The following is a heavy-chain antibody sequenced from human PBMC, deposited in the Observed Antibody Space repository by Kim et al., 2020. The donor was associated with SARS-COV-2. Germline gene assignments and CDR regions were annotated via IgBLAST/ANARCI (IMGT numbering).Heavy chain of an antibody. CDR2: T. Sequence: TYYAVSVKSRLTIYRDNSNNTLYLHMNSLRAEDTAVYYCAKERIEGFDYWGQGTLVTVSS. D-gene: IGHD2-15*01. V-gene: IGHV3-23*01. CDR3: AKERIEGFDY. J-gene: IGHJ4*02.